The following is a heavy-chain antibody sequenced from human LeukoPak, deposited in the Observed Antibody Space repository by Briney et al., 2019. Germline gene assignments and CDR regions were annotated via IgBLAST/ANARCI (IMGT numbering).Heavy chain of an antibody. CDR1: GFTFSSHC. J-gene: IGHJ4*02. D-gene: IGHD6-19*01. V-gene: IGHV3-7*01. CDR3: ARVGSNQWLDY. Sequence: GGSLRLSCTASGFTFSSHCMSWVRQAPGKGLEWVANIKQDGGEKHYVVSVKGRFTISRDNAKNSLYLQMNSLRAEDTAVYYCARVGSNQWLDYWGQGTLVTVSS. CDR2: IKQDGGEK.